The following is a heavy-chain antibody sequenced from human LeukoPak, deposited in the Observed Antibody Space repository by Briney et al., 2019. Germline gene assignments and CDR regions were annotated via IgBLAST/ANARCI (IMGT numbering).Heavy chain of an antibody. Sequence: GGSLRLSCAASGFAVNGNYMSWVRQAPGKGLEWVSVIYSGGNTYYADSVKGRFTISRDNAKNTLYLQMNSLRAEDTAVYYCASGYCSGGSCYSVYFQHWGQGTLVTVSS. J-gene: IGHJ1*01. V-gene: IGHV3-53*01. CDR3: ASGYCSGGSCYSVYFQH. CDR1: GFAVNGNY. CDR2: IYSGGNT. D-gene: IGHD2-15*01.